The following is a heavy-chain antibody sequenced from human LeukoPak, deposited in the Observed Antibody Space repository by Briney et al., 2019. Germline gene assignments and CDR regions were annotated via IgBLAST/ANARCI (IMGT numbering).Heavy chain of an antibody. CDR2: IYYTGNT. V-gene: IGHV4-30-4*07. Sequence: PSETLSLTCAVSGGSISSGGYSWSWIRQPPGKGMEFIAYIYYTGNTYFNPSLKSRVTISVDTSKNQFSLKLSSVTAADTAVYYCARVLAAAGNNWFDPWGQGTLVTVSS. J-gene: IGHJ5*02. CDR1: GGSISSGGYS. CDR3: ARVLAAAGNNWFDP. D-gene: IGHD6-13*01.